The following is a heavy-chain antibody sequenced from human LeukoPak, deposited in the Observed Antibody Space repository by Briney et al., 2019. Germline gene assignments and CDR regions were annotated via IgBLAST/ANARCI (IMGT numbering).Heavy chain of an antibody. J-gene: IGHJ5*02. CDR3: ARDLRAYCSSTSCSNWFDP. CDR2: IYYSGST. D-gene: IGHD2-2*01. V-gene: IGHV4-59*01. Sequence: SETLSFTCTVSGGSISSYYWSWIRQPPGKGLEWTGYIYYSGSTNYNPSLKSRVTISVDTSKNQFSLKLSSVTAADTAVYYCARDLRAYCSSTSCSNWFDPWGQGTLVTVSS. CDR1: GGSISSYY.